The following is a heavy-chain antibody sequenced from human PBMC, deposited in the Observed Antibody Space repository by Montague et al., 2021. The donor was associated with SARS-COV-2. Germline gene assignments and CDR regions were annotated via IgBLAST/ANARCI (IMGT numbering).Heavy chain of an antibody. D-gene: IGHD2-8*01. CDR1: GFPFSSYS. V-gene: IGHV3-21*01. CDR2: ISSSSSYI. J-gene: IGHJ2*01. CDR3: AGLNGVGYLYWYSDL. Sequence: SLRLSCAASGFPFSSYSMNLFRQAPGKGLEWVSSISSSSSYIYYADSVKGRFTISRDNAKNSLYLQMNSLRAEDTAVYYCAGLNGVGYLYWYSDLWGRGTLVTVSS.